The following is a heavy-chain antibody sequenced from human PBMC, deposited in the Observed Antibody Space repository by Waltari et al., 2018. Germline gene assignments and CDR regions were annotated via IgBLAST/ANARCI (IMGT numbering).Heavy chain of an antibody. J-gene: IGHJ4*02. Sequence: QVQLQESGPGLVKPSQTLSLTCTVSGGSISSGGSYWRWIRQHPGKGLEWIGYIYYSGSTYYNPSLKSRVTISVDTSKNQFSLKLSSVTAADTAVYYCARGNWNYICDYWGQGTLVTVSS. CDR1: GGSISSGGSY. CDR2: IYYSGST. V-gene: IGHV4-31*03. D-gene: IGHD1-7*01. CDR3: ARGNWNYICDY.